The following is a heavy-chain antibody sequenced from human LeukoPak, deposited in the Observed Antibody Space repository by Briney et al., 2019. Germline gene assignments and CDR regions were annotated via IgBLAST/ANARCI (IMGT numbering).Heavy chain of an antibody. CDR2: ISSSGSTI. D-gene: IGHD2-8*01. CDR3: ARYRMGLFDY. V-gene: IGHV3-48*03. J-gene: IGHJ4*02. Sequence: GGSLRLSCAASGFTFSSYEMNWVRQAPGKGLEWVSYISSSGSTIYYADSVKGRFTISRDNAKNSLYLQMNSLRAEDTAVYYCARYRMGLFDYWGQGTLVTVSS. CDR1: GFTFSSYE.